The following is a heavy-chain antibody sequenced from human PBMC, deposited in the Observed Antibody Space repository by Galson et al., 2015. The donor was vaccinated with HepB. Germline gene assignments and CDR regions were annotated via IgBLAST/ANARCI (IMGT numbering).Heavy chain of an antibody. J-gene: IGHJ6*02. CDR3: ATGHGDYPYYYYGMDV. D-gene: IGHD4-17*01. CDR1: GYTLTELS. Sequence: SVKVSCKVSGYTLTELSMHWVRQAPGKGLGWMGGFDPEDGETIYAQKFQGRVTMTEDTSTDTAYMELSSLRSEDTAVYYCATGHGDYPYYYYGMDVWGQGTTVTVSS. CDR2: FDPEDGET. V-gene: IGHV1-24*01.